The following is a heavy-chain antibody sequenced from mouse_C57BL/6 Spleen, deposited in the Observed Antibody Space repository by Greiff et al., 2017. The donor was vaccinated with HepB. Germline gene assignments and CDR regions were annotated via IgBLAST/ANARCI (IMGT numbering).Heavy chain of an antibody. V-gene: IGHV14-2*01. D-gene: IGHD1-1*01. CDR3: DSQKYGSSDDFDY. Sequence: EVQLQQSGAELVKPGASVKLSCTASGFNIKDYYMHWVKQRTEQGLEWIGRIDPDDGDTKYAPKFQGKATITADTSSNTAYLQLSSLTSEDTAVYVCDSQKYGSSDDFDYWGQGTTLTVSS. CDR2: IDPDDGDT. J-gene: IGHJ2*01. CDR1: GFNIKDYY.